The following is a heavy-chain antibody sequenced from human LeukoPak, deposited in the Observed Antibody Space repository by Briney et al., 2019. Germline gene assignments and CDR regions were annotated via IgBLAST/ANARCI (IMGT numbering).Heavy chain of an antibody. CDR2: IHHSGST. CDR1: GVFISSAGYF. D-gene: IGHD2-21*02. J-gene: IGHJ4*01. Sequence: SETLSLTCTVSGVFISSAGYFWTWIRQHPGKGLEWIGYIHHSGSTSYNPSLKSRLTISADTSKNQFSLKLNSVTAADTAVYYCARNFHGDPVTYYLDYWGHGTLVTVSS. V-gene: IGHV4-31*03. CDR3: ARNFHGDPVTYYLDY.